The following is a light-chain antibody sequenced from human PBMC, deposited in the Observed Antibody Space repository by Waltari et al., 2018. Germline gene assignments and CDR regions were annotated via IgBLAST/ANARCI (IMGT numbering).Light chain of an antibody. CDR2: KAS. Sequence: DIQMTQSPSTLSASVEDRVTITFRASQSLSSWLAWYQQKPGKAPKLLIYKASSLESGVPSRFSGSGSGTEFTLTISSLQPDDFATYYCQQYNSYSWTFGQGTKVEIK. CDR3: QQYNSYSWT. CDR1: QSLSSW. V-gene: IGKV1-5*03. J-gene: IGKJ1*01.